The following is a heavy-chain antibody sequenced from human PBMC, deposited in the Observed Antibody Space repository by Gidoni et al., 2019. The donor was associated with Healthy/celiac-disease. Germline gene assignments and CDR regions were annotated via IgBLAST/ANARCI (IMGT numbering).Heavy chain of an antibody. V-gene: IGHV4-59*08. CDR1: GGSISIYY. CDR3: ARHNVLLWFGELQNWFDP. Sequence: QVQLQESGPGLVKPSETLSLTCPVTGGSISIYYRSWIRQPPGKGLEWIGYIHYSWSTNYNPSLKSRVTISVDTSKNQFSLKLSSVTAADTAVYYCARHNVLLWFGELQNWFDPWGQGTLVTVSS. D-gene: IGHD3-10*01. CDR2: IHYSWST. J-gene: IGHJ5*02.